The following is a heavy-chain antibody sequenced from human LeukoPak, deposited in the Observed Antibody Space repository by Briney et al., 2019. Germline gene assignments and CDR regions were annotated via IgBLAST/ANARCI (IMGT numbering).Heavy chain of an antibody. D-gene: IGHD6-13*01. J-gene: IGHJ4*02. CDR1: GYTFTSYA. Sequence: GASVKVSCKASGYTFTSYAMHWVRQAPGQRLEWMGWSNAGNGNTKYSQEFQGRITITRDTSASTAYMELSSLRSEDMAVYYCAREGVYPVAGFDYWGQGTLVTVSS. CDR2: SNAGNGNT. CDR3: AREGVYPVAGFDY. V-gene: IGHV1-3*02.